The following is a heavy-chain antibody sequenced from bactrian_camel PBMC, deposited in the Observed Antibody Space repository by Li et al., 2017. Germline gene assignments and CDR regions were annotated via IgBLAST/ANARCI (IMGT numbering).Heavy chain of an antibody. CDR2: INSGGGAT. V-gene: IGHV3S42*01. CDR1: GFAVGIYA. CDR3: VNGASDVGYNY. D-gene: IGHD3*01. J-gene: IGHJ4*01. Sequence: VQLVESGGGSVQPGGSLTLACAASGFAVGIYAMHWVRQAPGKGLEWVSAINSGGGATLYSPSVEGRFTISRDNVKNTLYLQLDSLNTEDTAMYYCVNGASDVGYNYWGQGTQVTVS.